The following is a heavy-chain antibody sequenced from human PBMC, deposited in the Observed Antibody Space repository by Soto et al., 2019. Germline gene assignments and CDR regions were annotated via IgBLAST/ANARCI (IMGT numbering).Heavy chain of an antibody. J-gene: IGHJ1*01. CDR3: AKTGSSWYFGDFQH. D-gene: IGHD6-13*01. CDR1: GFTFSSYA. CDR2: ISGSGGST. V-gene: IGHV3-23*01. Sequence: GGSLRLSCAGSGFTFSSYAMSWVRQAPGKGLEWVSAISGSGGSTYYADSVKGRFTISRDNSKNTLYLQMNSLRAEDTAVYYCAKTGSSWYFGDFQHWGQGTLVTVSS.